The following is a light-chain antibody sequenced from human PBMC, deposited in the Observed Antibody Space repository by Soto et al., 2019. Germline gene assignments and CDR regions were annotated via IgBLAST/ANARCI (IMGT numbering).Light chain of an antibody. CDR1: QSVSSSY. CDR2: GAS. V-gene: IGKV3-20*01. J-gene: IGKJ1*01. Sequence: EIVLTQSPGTLSLTPGERATLSCRASQSVSSSYLAWYQQKPGQAPRRRIYGASSSATGIADCISSSACATVFPLTISLVPPEDFAVYYRQHSGRPPGTFGQGTKVDIK. CDR3: QHSGRPPGT.